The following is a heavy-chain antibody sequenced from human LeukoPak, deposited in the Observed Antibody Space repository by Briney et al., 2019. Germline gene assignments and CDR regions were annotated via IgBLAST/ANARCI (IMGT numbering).Heavy chain of an antibody. V-gene: IGHV3-23*01. CDR1: GFTFSSYG. Sequence: GGSLRLSCAASGFTFSSYGMSWVRQAPGKGLEWVSINSGGSTYYADSVKGRFTISRDNSKNTLYLQMNSLRAEDTAVYYCARDHVGEDSGAFDIWGQGTMVTVSS. CDR2: NSGGST. CDR3: ARDHVGEDSGAFDI. J-gene: IGHJ3*02. D-gene: IGHD3-10*01.